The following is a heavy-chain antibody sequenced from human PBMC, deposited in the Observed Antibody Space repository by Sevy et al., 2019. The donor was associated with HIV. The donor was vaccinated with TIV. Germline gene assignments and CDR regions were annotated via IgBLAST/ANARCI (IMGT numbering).Heavy chain of an antibody. Sequence: GGSLRLSCIGSGFSFSYYGIHWVRQAPGKGLDWVALISHDGINEYYADSVKGRITISRDNAKNTVYLEMKSLRNEDTATYFCANAYSGSYSHSYLYALDVWGQGTTVTVSS. CDR3: ANAYSGSYSHSYLYALDV. D-gene: IGHD1-26*01. J-gene: IGHJ6*02. CDR1: GFSFSYYG. V-gene: IGHV3-30*18. CDR2: ISHDGINE.